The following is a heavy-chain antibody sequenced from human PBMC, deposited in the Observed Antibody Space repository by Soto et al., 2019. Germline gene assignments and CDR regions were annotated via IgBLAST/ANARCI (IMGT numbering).Heavy chain of an antibody. Sequence: SGPTLVKPTQTLTLTCTFSGFSLSTSGVGVGWIRQPPGKALEWLALIYWGDDKRYSPSLRTRLNITKDTSKKQVVLTMTNMDPVDTATYYCAHSPSTSSPYSYSYYMDVWGNGTTVTVSS. J-gene: IGHJ6*03. CDR1: GFSLSTSGVG. V-gene: IGHV2-5*02. CDR2: IYWGDDK. CDR3: AHSPSTSSPYSYSYYMDV. D-gene: IGHD6-6*01.